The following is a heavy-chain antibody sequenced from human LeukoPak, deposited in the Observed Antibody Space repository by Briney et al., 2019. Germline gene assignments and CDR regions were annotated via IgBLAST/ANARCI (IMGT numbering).Heavy chain of an antibody. D-gene: IGHD2-2*02. CDR3: ARREGYCSSTSCYNTNYYFDY. J-gene: IGHJ4*02. CDR2: IYYSGST. V-gene: IGHV4-39*07. Sequence: SETLSLTCTVSGGSISSSSYYWGWIRQPPGKGLEWIGSIYYSGSTYYNPSLKSRVTISVDTSKNQFSLKLSSVTAADTAVYYCARREGYCSSTSCYNTNYYFDYWGQGTLVTVSS. CDR1: GGSISSSSYY.